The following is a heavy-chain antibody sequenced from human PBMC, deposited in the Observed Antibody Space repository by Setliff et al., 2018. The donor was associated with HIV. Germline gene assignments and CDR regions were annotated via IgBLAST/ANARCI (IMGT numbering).Heavy chain of an antibody. CDR1: GESINSGTSY. D-gene: IGHD3-10*01. CDR3: ARFVLVWFDVSRSGMQDPYVFDN. Sequence: PSETLSLTCSVSGESINSGTSYWNWIRQYPGKSLEWIGYYYRGSTHYNPSLKSRITISLDTSKNQFSLKLTSVTAADTAVYFCARFVLVWFDVSRSGMQDPYVFDNWGQGILVTVSS. V-gene: IGHV4-31*03. J-gene: IGHJ4*02. CDR2: YYRGST.